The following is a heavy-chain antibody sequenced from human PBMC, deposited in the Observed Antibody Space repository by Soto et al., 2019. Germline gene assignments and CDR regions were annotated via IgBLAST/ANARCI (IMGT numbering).Heavy chain of an antibody. J-gene: IGHJ6*02. V-gene: IGHV3-48*02. CDR2: ISSSSSTI. Sequence: GGSLRLSCAASGFTFSSYSMNWVRQAPGKGLEWVSYISSSSSTIYYADSVKGRFTISRDNAKNSLYLQMNSLRDEDTAVYYCARVDTAMDDYYYYGMDVWGQGTTVTVSS. D-gene: IGHD5-18*01. CDR1: GFTFSSYS. CDR3: ARVDTAMDDYYYYGMDV.